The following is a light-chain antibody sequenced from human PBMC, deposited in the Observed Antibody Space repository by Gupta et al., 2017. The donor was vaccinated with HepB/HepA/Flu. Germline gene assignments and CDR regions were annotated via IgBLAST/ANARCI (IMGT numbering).Light chain of an antibody. CDR3: QSADSSAPYNVQ. V-gene: IGLV3-25*03. CDR2: KDI. J-gene: IGLJ2*01. Sequence: ARITCSGDALAKQNCYWYQQKPGQAPVLLTYKDIERSSGIPERFSGSSSGTTVTLTISEVQAEDEADYYCQSADSSAPYNVQFGGGTKLTVL. CDR1: ALAKQN.